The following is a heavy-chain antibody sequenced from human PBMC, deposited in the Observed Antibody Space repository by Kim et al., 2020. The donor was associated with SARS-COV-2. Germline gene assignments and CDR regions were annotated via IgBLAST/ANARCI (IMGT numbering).Heavy chain of an antibody. CDR3: ARHNSPWLVNSFFYY. CDR1: GYSFTSYW. Sequence: GESLKISCKGSGYSFTSYWINWVRQMPGKGLEWMGRIDPSDSYTNYSPSFQGHVTISADKSISTAYLQWSSLKASDTAMYYCARHNSPWLVNSFFYYWGQGTTLTVPP. D-gene: IGHD6-19*01. J-gene: IGHJ4*02. CDR2: IDPSDSYT. V-gene: IGHV5-10-1*01.